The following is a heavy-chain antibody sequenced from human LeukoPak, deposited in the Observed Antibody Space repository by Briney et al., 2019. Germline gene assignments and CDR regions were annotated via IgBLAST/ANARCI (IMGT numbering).Heavy chain of an antibody. D-gene: IGHD3-3*01. CDR2: INPNSGGT. CDR1: GYTFTGYY. V-gene: IGHV1-2*02. CDR3: ARSPLYDFWSGYSYDAFDI. J-gene: IGHJ3*02. Sequence: ASVTVSCKASGYTFTGYYMHWVRQAPGQGLEWMGWINPNSGGTNYAQKFQGRVTMTRDTSISTAYMELSRLRSDDTAVYYCARSPLYDFWSGYSYDAFDIWGQGTMVTVSS.